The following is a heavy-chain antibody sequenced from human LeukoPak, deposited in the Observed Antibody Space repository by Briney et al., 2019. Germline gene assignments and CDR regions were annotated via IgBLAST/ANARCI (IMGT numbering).Heavy chain of an antibody. J-gene: IGHJ4*02. D-gene: IGHD3-22*01. CDR3: AKLGYYYDSSGLAEFDY. Sequence: GGSLGLSCAASGFTFSSCAMSWVRQAPGKGLEWVSAISGSGGSTYYADSVKGRFTISRDNSKNTLYLQMNSLRAEDTAVYYCAKLGYYYDSSGLAEFDYWGQGTLVTVSS. CDR1: GFTFSSCA. V-gene: IGHV3-23*01. CDR2: ISGSGGST.